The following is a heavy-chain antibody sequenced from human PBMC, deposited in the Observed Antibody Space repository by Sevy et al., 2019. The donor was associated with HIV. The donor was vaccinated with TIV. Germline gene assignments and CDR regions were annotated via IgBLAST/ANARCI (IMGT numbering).Heavy chain of an antibody. D-gene: IGHD3-22*01. CDR2: ISGNSRDT. J-gene: IGHJ6*02. Sequence: ASVKVSCKASGYTFTRYGIAWVRQAPGQGLEWMGWISGNSRDTNYAQKLQGRVTMTTETSTSTAYMELKSLRSDDTAVYYCARDRNNYDSSGYPKGMDVWGQGTTVTVSS. CDR3: ARDRNNYDSSGYPKGMDV. CDR1: GYTFTRYG. V-gene: IGHV1-18*01.